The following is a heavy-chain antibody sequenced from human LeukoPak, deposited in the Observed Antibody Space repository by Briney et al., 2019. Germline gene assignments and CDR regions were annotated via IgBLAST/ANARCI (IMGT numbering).Heavy chain of an antibody. CDR3: ARVVPAATVDY. J-gene: IGHJ4*02. CDR1: GGSISGTYY. Sequence: SETLSLTCTVSGGSISGTYYWSWIRQPPGKGLEWIGEINHSGSTNYNPSLKSRVTISVDTSKNQFSLKLSSVTAADTAVYYCARVVPAATVDYWGQGTLVTVSS. V-gene: IGHV4-34*01. D-gene: IGHD2-2*01. CDR2: INHSGST.